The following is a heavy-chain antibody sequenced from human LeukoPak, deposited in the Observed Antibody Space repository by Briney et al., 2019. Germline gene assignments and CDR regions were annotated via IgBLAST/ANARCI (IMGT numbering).Heavy chain of an antibody. CDR2: INPNGGGT. Sequence: ASVKVSCKASGYTFTGYYMHWVRQAPGQGLEWMGWINPNGGGTNYAQKFQGRVTMTRDTSISTAYMELSRLRSDDTAVYYCARAGGIAVADSFDYWGQGTLVTVSS. D-gene: IGHD6-19*01. CDR1: GYTFTGYY. CDR3: ARAGGIAVADSFDY. V-gene: IGHV1-2*02. J-gene: IGHJ4*02.